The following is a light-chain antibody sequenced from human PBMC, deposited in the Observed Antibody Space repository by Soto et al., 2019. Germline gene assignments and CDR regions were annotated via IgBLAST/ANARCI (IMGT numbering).Light chain of an antibody. J-gene: IGKJ1*01. CDR1: QSVSNNY. V-gene: IGKV3-20*01. Sequence: EIVLTQSPGTLSLSPGERATLSCRASQSVSNNYLAWYQQKPGQAPRLLIYGASNRATGIPDRFSGSGSGTDFTLTISRLEPEDFAEYYCQQYGSSPLTFGQGTKVDIK. CDR2: GAS. CDR3: QQYGSSPLT.